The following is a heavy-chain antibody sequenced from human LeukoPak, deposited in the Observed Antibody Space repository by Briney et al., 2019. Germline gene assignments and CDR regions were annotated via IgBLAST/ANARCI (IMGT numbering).Heavy chain of an antibody. CDR2: IYYSGST. Sequence: PSETLSLTCTVSGGSISSYYWSWIRQPPGKGLEWIGYIYYSGSTNYNPSLKSRVTISVDTSKNQFSLKLSSVTAADTAVYYCARDNWNYGSSMDVWGQGATVTVSS. CDR1: GGSISSYY. CDR3: ARDNWNYGSSMDV. J-gene: IGHJ6*02. V-gene: IGHV4-59*01. D-gene: IGHD1-7*01.